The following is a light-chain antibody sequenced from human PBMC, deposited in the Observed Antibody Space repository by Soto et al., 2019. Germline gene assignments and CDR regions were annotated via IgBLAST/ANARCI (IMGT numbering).Light chain of an antibody. J-gene: IGKJ1*01. V-gene: IGKV3-15*01. Sequence: EVVLTQSPGTLSLSPGERATLSCRASQSVSSSYLAWYQQKHGQAPRLLFYGASTRATGIPARFSGSGSGTEFTLTISSLQSEDFAVYFCQQYDNWPRWAFGQGTKVDIK. CDR2: GAS. CDR3: QQYDNWPRWA. CDR1: QSVSSSY.